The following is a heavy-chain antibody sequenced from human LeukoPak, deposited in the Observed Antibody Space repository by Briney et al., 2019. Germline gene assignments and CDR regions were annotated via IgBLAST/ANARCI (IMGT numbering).Heavy chain of an antibody. Sequence: ASVKVPCKVSGYSITQLSTHWVRQAPGKGLEWMGGFDPGSGEIIYEQKFQDRVTMTEDTSTDTAYMELSSLRSEDTALYYCATGTHYDLLPFWGQGTLDTVSS. V-gene: IGHV1-24*01. CDR3: ATGTHYDLLPF. CDR1: GYSITQLS. J-gene: IGHJ4*02. D-gene: IGHD3-9*01. CDR2: FDPGSGEI.